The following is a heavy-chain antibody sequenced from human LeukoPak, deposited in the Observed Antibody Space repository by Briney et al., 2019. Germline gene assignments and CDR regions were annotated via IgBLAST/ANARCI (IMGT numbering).Heavy chain of an antibody. CDR2: ISSDSKYI. D-gene: IGHD6-6*01. J-gene: IGHJ4*02. CDR1: GFSFNKAW. Sequence: PGGSLRLSCAASGFSFNKAWMSWVRQAPGKGLEWVSSISSDSKYIYHADSVKGRFTISRDNAKNSLYLQMNSLRAEDTAVFYCARGAGYSSSSDFDYWGQGTLVTVSS. V-gene: IGHV3-21*01. CDR3: ARGAGYSSSSDFDY.